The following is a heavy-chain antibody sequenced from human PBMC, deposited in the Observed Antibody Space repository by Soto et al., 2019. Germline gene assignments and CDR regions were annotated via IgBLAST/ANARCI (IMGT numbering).Heavy chain of an antibody. CDR3: ARAPIHLWLQDYCYYYGMDV. Sequence: VASVKVSCKASGYTFTSYAMHWVRQAPGQRLEWMGWINAGNGNTKYSQKFQGRVTITRDTSASTAYMELSSLRSEDTAVYYCARAPIHLWLQDYCYYYGMDVWGQGTTVTVSS. J-gene: IGHJ6*02. V-gene: IGHV1-3*01. CDR1: GYTFTSYA. CDR2: INAGNGNT. D-gene: IGHD5-18*01.